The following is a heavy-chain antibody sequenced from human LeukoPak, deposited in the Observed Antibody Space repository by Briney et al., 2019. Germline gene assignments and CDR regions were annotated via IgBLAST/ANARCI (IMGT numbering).Heavy chain of an antibody. J-gene: IGHJ4*02. CDR2: MNPDGGNT. V-gene: IGHV1-8*01. CDR1: GYTFTSYD. D-gene: IGHD2-15*01. CDR3: ARSYCSGGSCYSGNIDY. Sequence: GASVKVSCKASGYTFTSYDINRLRQATGQGLGWVGWMNPDGGNTGYAEKCQCRITMSRNTSISTAYMELSSLRSEDTAVYYCARSYCSGGSCYSGNIDYWGQGTLVTVSS.